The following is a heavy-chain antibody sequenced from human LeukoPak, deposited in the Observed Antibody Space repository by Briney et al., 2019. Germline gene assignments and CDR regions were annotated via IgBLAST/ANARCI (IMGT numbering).Heavy chain of an antibody. D-gene: IGHD2-15*01. J-gene: IGHJ4*02. CDR2: LNPNSGAT. V-gene: IGHV1-2*02. Sequence: GASVKVSCKASGYTFTDYYMHWVRQAPGQGLEWMGWLNPNSGATNFAQKFQGRVTMTRDTSISTTYMELSRLRSDDTAVYYCAKALGFCSGGSCGSMTTVTSYDYWGQGTLVTVSS. CDR1: GYTFTDYY. CDR3: AKALGFCSGGSCGSMTTVTSYDY.